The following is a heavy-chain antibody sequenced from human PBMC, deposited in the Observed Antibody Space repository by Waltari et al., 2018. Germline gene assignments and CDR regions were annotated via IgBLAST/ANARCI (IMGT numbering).Heavy chain of an antibody. CDR3: ARPQRGYYGMDV. J-gene: IGHJ6*02. CDR1: GFTFGDYY. Sequence: QVQLAELGGGLVKPGGYLRLSCAGAGFTFGDYYMGWIRQAPGKGLEWVSFISSSGATTYYADSVKDRFTISRDNSNNSVSLQMHSLRVEDTALYYCARPQRGYYGMDVWGQGTTVTVAS. V-gene: IGHV3-11*01. CDR2: ISSSGATT.